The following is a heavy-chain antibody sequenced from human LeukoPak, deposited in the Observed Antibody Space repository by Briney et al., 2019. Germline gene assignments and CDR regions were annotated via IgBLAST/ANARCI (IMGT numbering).Heavy chain of an antibody. CDR2: IYYSGST. J-gene: IGHJ5*02. D-gene: IGHD1-26*01. V-gene: IGHV4-39*01. Sequence: SETLSLTCTVSGGSISSSSYYWGWIRQPPGKGLEWIGSIYYSGSTYYNPSLKSRVTISVDTSKNQFSLKLSSVTAADTAVYYCARLTRGSSSVNHWGQGTLVTVSS. CDR1: GGSISSSSYY. CDR3: ARLTRGSSSVNH.